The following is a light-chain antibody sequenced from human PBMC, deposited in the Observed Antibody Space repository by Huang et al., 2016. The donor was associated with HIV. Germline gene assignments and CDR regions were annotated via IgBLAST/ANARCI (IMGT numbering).Light chain of an antibody. V-gene: IGKV1-39*01. CDR3: QQSYNTLFT. CDR2: NTS. Sequence: DIQMTQSPSSLSASVGDRVTLTCRANQTISSYLNRYHQKVGKAPKRLISNTSSLQSGLPTRFSGSGSGTDFTLTISSLQPEDFASYYCQQSYNTLFTFGPGTTVEVK. J-gene: IGKJ3*01. CDR1: QTISSY.